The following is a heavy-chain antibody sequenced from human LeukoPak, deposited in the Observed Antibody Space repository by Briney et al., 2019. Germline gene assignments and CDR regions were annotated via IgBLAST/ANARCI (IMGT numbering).Heavy chain of an antibody. Sequence: PGGSLRLSCAASGFTASNNYMSWVRQAPGKGLEWVSVIYSGGNTYYVDSVKGRFTISRDNSKNTVYLQMGSLRTEDTAVYYCARDVGPYWGQGTLVTVSS. CDR1: GFTASNNY. J-gene: IGHJ4*02. CDR3: ARDVGPY. V-gene: IGHV3-53*05. D-gene: IGHD2-15*01. CDR2: IYSGGNT.